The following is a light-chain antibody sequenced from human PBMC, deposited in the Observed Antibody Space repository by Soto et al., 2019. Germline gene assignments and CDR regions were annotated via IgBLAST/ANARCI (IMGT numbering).Light chain of an antibody. V-gene: IGKV3-11*01. CDR2: DAS. J-gene: IGKJ1*01. CDR1: QSIGLA. CDR3: HHRTEWRQWT. Sequence: EIVLTQSPATLSLSPGERATLSCRASQSIGLAIAWYQHKPGEAASLLIFDASQRATGIPAMFRGSGPRPDFPPSITRLVPEDGAGHYCHHRTEWRQWTLGQGATVDIK.